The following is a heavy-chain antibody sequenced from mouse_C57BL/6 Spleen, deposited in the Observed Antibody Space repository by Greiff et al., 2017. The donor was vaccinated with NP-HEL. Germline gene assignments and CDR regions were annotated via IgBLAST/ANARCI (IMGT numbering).Heavy chain of an antibody. CDR3: ARDRGGWDY. V-gene: IGHV5-4*01. CDR1: GFTFSSYA. CDR2: ISDGGSYT. Sequence: EVKLVESGGGLVKPGGSLKLSCAASGFTFSSYAMSWVRQTPEKRLEWVATISDGGSYTYYPDNVKGRFTISRDNAKNNLYLQMSHLKSEDTAMYYCARDRGGWDYWGQGTTLTVSS. D-gene: IGHD3-3*01. J-gene: IGHJ2*01.